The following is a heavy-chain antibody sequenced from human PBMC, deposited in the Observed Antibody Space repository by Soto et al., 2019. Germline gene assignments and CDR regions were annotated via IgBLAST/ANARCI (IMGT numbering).Heavy chain of an antibody. CDR2: TYQSGTT. V-gene: IGHV4-38-2*02. D-gene: IGHD1-26*01. CDR3: ARDWYRDGYKGGYFDY. Sequence: SETLSLTCTVSGFSISSGYYWGWVRQPPGKGLEWIGSTYQSGTTYYNPSLKSRVTISINTSKNQFSLKLTSVTAADTAVYYCARDWYRDGYKGGYFDYWGQGTLVTVSS. CDR1: GFSISSGYY. J-gene: IGHJ4*02.